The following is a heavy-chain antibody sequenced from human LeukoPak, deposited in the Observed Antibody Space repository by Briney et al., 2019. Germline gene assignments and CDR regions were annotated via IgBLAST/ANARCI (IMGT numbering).Heavy chain of an antibody. CDR2: INPNSGGT. CDR3: ARDLTKAGYSSSFGY. V-gene: IGHV1-2*02. D-gene: IGHD6-13*01. CDR1: GYTFTGHY. J-gene: IGHJ4*02. Sequence: GASVKVSCKASGYTFTGHYMHWVRQAPGQGLEWMGRINPNSGGTNYAQKFQGRVTMTRDTSISTAYMELSRLGSDDTAVYYCARDLTKAGYSSSFGYWGQGTLVTVSS.